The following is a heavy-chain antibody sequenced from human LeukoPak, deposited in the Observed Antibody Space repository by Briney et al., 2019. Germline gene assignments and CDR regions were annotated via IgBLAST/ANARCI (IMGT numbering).Heavy chain of an antibody. CDR2: TYYSSKWY. J-gene: IGHJ4*02. V-gene: IGHV6-1*01. CDR1: GDSVSSDSAA. D-gene: IGHD6-19*01. CDR3: ARGWLGSGLDY. Sequence: SQTLPLTCAISGDSVSSDSAAWNWIRQSPSRGLEWLGRTYYSSKWYNAVSVKSRITLNPDTSKNQFSLLLNSVTPEDTAVYYCARGWLGSGLDYWGQGTLVTVSS.